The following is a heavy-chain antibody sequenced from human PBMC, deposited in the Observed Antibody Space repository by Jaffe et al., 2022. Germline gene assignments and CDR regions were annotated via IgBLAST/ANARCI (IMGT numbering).Heavy chain of an antibody. Sequence: QVQLQQWGAGLLKPSETLSLTCAVYGGSFSGYYWSWIRQPPGKGLEWIGEINHSGSTNYNPSLKSRVTISVDTSKNQFSLKLSSVTAADTAVYYCARGRVITGRVYYGSGSYYAYWGQGTLVTVSS. J-gene: IGHJ4*02. CDR2: INHSGST. D-gene: IGHD3-10*01. V-gene: IGHV4-34*01. CDR1: GGSFSGYY. CDR3: ARGRVITGRVYYGSGSYYAY.